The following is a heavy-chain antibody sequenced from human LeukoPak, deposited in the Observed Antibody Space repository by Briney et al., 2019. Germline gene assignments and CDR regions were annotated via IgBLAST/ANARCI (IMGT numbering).Heavy chain of an antibody. J-gene: IGHJ5*02. V-gene: IGHV4-39*01. CDR2: IYYSGST. Sequence: PSETLSLTCTVSGGSISSSSYYWGWIRQPPGKGLEWIGSIYYSGSTYYNPSLKSRVTISVDTSKNQFSLKLSSVTAADTAVYYCARHRWELIKWSWFDPWGQGTLVTVSS. D-gene: IGHD1-26*01. CDR3: ARHRWELIKWSWFDP. CDR1: GGSISSSSYY.